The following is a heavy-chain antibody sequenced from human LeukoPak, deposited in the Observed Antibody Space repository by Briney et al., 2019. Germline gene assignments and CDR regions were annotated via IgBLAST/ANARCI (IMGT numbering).Heavy chain of an antibody. D-gene: IGHD6-19*01. CDR1: GYTLNELS. J-gene: IGHJ3*02. V-gene: IGHV1-24*01. CDR3: ATDHPTATWAVAGTRAFDI. Sequence: ASVKVSCKVSGYTLNELSMHWVRQAPGKGLEWMGGFDPEDGETIYAQKFQGRVTMTEDTSTDTAYMELSSLRSEDTAVYYCATDHPTATWAVAGTRAFDIWGQGTMVTVSS. CDR2: FDPEDGET.